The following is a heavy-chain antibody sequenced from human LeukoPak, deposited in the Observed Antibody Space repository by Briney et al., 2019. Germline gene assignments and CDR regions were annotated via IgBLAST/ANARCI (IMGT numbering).Heavy chain of an antibody. V-gene: IGHV3-64D*08. CDR1: GFNFNNYA. Sequence: GGSLRLSCSASGFNFNNYAMNWVRQAPGKGLEYVSAISSNGGSTYYADSVKGRCTISRDNSKNTLYHQMSSLRAEDTAVYYCGLAAYYYDSSGSDDAFDIWGQGTMVIVSS. D-gene: IGHD3-22*01. J-gene: IGHJ3*02. CDR2: ISSNGGST. CDR3: GLAAYYYDSSGSDDAFDI.